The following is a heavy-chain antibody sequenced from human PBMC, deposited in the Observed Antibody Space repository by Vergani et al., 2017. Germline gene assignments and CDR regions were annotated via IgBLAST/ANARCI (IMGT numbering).Heavy chain of an antibody. Sequence: VQLLESGGGLVQPGGSLRLSCAASGFTFSSYAMHWVRQAPGKGLEWVAFIRYDGSNKYYADSVKGRFTISRDNSKNTLYLQMNSLRAEDTAVYYCAKDGGYSYGYVGQKDYYGMDVWGQGTTVTVSS. CDR1: GFTFSSYA. CDR3: AKDGGYSYGYVGQKDYYGMDV. J-gene: IGHJ6*02. V-gene: IGHV3-30*02. D-gene: IGHD5-18*01. CDR2: IRYDGSNK.